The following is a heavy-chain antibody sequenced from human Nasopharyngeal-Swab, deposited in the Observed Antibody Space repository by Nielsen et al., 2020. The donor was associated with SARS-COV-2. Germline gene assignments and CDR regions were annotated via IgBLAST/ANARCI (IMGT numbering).Heavy chain of an antibody. Sequence: WIRQPPGKGLEWIGEINHSGSTNYNPSLKSRVTISVDTSKNQFPLKLSSVTAADTAVYYCAGEALLGYCSGGSCYRTWFDPWGQGTLVTVSS. D-gene: IGHD2-15*01. CDR3: AGEALLGYCSGGSCYRTWFDP. J-gene: IGHJ5*02. CDR2: INHSGST. V-gene: IGHV4-34*01.